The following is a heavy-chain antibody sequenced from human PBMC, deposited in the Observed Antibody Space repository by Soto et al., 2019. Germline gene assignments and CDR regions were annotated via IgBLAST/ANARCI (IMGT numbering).Heavy chain of an antibody. CDR2: ISGAGIST. D-gene: IGHD6-13*01. Sequence: GGSLRLSYAASGFSFSSYPMSWVRQAPGKGLEWVAAISGAGISTYYADSVRGRFTISRENSKNTLYLQMSSLRAEDTALYYCAKDHLTSGGTFWFDPWGQGTLVTVSS. CDR3: AKDHLTSGGTFWFDP. V-gene: IGHV3-23*01. J-gene: IGHJ5*02. CDR1: GFSFSSYP.